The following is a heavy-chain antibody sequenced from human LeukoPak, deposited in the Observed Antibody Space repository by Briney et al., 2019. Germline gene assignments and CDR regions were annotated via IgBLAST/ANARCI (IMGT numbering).Heavy chain of an antibody. D-gene: IGHD1-26*01. CDR1: GYTFTSYD. J-gene: IGHJ5*02. CDR2: INPNSGGT. CDR3: ARGRFVGATERDWFDP. V-gene: IGHV1-2*04. Sequence: VASVKVSCKASGYTFTSYDINWVRQATGQGLEWMGWINPNSGGTNYAQKFQGWVTMTRDTSISTAYMELSRLRSDDTAVYYCARGRFVGATERDWFDPWGQGTLVTVSS.